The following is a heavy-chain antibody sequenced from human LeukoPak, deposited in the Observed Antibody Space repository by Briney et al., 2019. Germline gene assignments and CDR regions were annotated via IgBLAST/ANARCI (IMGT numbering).Heavy chain of an antibody. CDR2: ISSSSSYI. J-gene: IGHJ4*02. Sequence: GGSLRLSCAASGFTFSSYSMNWVRQAPGKGLEWVSSISSSSSYIYYADSVKGRFTISRDNAKNSLYLQMNSLRPEDTAVYYCARVRIAVAGVFDYWGQGTLVTVSS. D-gene: IGHD6-19*01. CDR3: ARVRIAVAGVFDY. V-gene: IGHV3-21*01. CDR1: GFTFSSYS.